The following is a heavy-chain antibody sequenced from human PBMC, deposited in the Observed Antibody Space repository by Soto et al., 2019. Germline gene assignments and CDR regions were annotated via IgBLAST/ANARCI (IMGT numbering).Heavy chain of an antibody. V-gene: IGHV3-15*07. CDR1: GLTFTNAW. Sequence: EVQLVESGGGLVKPGGSLRLSCAASGLTFTNAWMNWVRQAPGKGLEWVGRIKSKNDGGATEYSAPVKDRFTISRDDSRDTLYLQMNSLKIEDTAVYYCTTDAQWGIWGQGTMVTVSS. CDR3: TTDAQWGI. CDR2: IKSKNDGGAT. D-gene: IGHD2-8*01. J-gene: IGHJ3*02.